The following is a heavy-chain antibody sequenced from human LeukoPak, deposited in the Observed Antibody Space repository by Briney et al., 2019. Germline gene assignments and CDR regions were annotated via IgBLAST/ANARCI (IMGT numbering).Heavy chain of an antibody. J-gene: IGHJ4*02. CDR3: YYYDSSGYYARVDY. Sequence: GGSLRLSCAASGFTVSSNYMSWVRQAPGKGLEWVSVIYSGGSTYYSDSVKGRFTISRDNSKNTLYLQMNSLRAEDTAVYYCYYYDSSGYYARVDYWGQGTLVTVSS. CDR2: IYSGGST. D-gene: IGHD3-22*01. V-gene: IGHV3-66*02. CDR1: GFTVSSNY.